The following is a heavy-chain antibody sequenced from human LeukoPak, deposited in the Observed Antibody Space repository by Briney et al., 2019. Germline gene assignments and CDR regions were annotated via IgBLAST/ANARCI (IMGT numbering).Heavy chain of an antibody. V-gene: IGHV1-2*02. CDR2: INPNSGDT. J-gene: IGHJ4*02. D-gene: IGHD1-26*01. Sequence: ASVKVSCKASGYTFTSYYMHWVRQAPGQGLEWMGWINPNSGDTNSAQKFQGRVTMTRDTSISTAYMELSRLTSDDTAIYFCARQVGARGMDYWGQGTLVTVSS. CDR3: ARQVGARGMDY. CDR1: GYTFTSYY.